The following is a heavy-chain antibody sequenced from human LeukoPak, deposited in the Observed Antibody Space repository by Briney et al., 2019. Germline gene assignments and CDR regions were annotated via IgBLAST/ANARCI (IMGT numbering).Heavy chain of an antibody. Sequence: NPSETLSLTCTVSGGSISSSGYYWGWIRQPPGKGLEWIGSMYYSGSTYYNPSVKSRVTISADTSRNQFSLNLSSVTAADTAVYYCYTTSGGRPHWGQGTLVTVSS. CDR3: YTTSGGRPH. CDR2: MYYSGST. J-gene: IGHJ4*02. CDR1: GGSISSSGYY. V-gene: IGHV4-39*01. D-gene: IGHD2-2*02.